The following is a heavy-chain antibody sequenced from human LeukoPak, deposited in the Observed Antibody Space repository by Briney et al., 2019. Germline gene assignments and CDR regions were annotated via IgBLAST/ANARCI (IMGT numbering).Heavy chain of an antibody. Sequence: GRSLRLSCAASGFTFSSYAMHWVRQAPGKGLEWVAFIRYDGSNKYYADSVKGRFTTSRDNSKNTLYLQMNSLRAEDTAVYYCAKPRRGYSYGYASGLDYWGQGTLVTVSS. CDR2: IRYDGSNK. CDR3: AKPRRGYSYGYASGLDY. D-gene: IGHD5-18*01. V-gene: IGHV3-30*04. J-gene: IGHJ4*02. CDR1: GFTFSSYA.